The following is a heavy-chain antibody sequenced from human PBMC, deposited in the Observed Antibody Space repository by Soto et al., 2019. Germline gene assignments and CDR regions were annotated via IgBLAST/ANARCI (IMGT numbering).Heavy chain of an antibody. CDR3: ARFGGRKGFSLTFNWFDP. D-gene: IGHD3-10*01. J-gene: IGHJ5*02. CDR2: ISSSSSYI. CDR1: GFTFSSYS. Sequence: EVQLVESGGGLVKPGGSLRLSCAASGFTFSSYSMNWVRQAPGKGLEWVSSISSSSSYIYYADSVKGRFTISRDNAKNSLYLQMNSLRAEYTAVYYWARFGGRKGFSLTFNWFDPWGQGTLVTVSS. V-gene: IGHV3-21*01.